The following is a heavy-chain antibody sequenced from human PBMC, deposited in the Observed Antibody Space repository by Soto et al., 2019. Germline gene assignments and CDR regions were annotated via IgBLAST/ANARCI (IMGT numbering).Heavy chain of an antibody. CDR1: GFSLSNYA. D-gene: IGHD2-2*01. J-gene: IGHJ4*02. CDR3: ARYCSSSSRSVWQY. CDR2: ITGSADKT. Sequence: GGSLRLSCAASGFSLSNYAMTWVRQAPGKGLEWVSGITGSADKTYYADSVKGRFIISRDNSKNTLYLQMNSLRAEDTALYYCARYCSSSSRSVWQYWGQGTLVTVFS. V-gene: IGHV3-23*01.